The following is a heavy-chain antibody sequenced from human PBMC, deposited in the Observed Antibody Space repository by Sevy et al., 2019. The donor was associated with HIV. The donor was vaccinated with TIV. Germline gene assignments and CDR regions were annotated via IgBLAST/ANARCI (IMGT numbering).Heavy chain of an antibody. CDR2: FSFGCGKI. CDR3: AREGCSKPHDY. CDR1: GFTFSSYA. D-gene: IGHD2-2*01. J-gene: IGHJ4*02. Sequence: GGSLRLSCAASGFTFSSYAMSWVRQAPGKGLEWVSTFSFGCGKINYADSVKGRFTISRDNSKNNLYLQMNSLRAEDTAAYYCAREGCSKPHDYWGQGTLVTVSS. V-gene: IGHV3-23*01.